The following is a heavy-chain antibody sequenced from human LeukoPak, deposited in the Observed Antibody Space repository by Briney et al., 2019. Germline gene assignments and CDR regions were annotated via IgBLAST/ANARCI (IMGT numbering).Heavy chain of an antibody. J-gene: IGHJ3*02. CDR3: ARVLLTMIVVDPEGAFDI. D-gene: IGHD3-22*01. CDR2: ISYDGSNK. CDR1: GFTFSSYA. Sequence: GGSLRLSCAASGFTFSSYARHWVRQAPGKGLEWVAVISYDGSNKYYADSVKGRFTISRDNSKTPLYLQMTSLRAEDTAVYYCARVLLTMIVVDPEGAFDIWGQGTMVTVSS. V-gene: IGHV3-30-3*01.